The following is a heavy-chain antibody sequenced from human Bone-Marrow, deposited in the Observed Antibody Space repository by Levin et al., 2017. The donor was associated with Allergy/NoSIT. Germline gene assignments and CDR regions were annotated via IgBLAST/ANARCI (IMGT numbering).Heavy chain of an antibody. CDR3: ARPGGIAVADWWFDP. D-gene: IGHD6-19*01. Sequence: GGSLRLSCAASGFTFSSYAMHWVRQAPGKGLEWVAVISYDGSNKYYADSVKGRFTISRDNSKNTLYLQMNSLRAEDTAVYYCARPGGIAVADWWFDPWGQGTLVTVSS. J-gene: IGHJ5*02. V-gene: IGHV3-30-3*01. CDR1: GFTFSSYA. CDR2: ISYDGSNK.